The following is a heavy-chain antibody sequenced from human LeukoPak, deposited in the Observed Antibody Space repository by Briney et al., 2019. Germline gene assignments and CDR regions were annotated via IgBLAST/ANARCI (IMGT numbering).Heavy chain of an antibody. V-gene: IGHV3-49*04. D-gene: IGHD2-2*01. CDR3: TVQVVPSDNWFDP. CDR2: IRSKAYGGTA. Sequence: GGSVRLSCTASGLLFGDYAMTWVRQVPGKGLEWLGCIRSKAYGGTAEYAASVKGRFTISRDDSKSVAYVQMNSLKTEDTAVYHCTVQVVPSDNWFDPWGQGTLVTVSS. J-gene: IGHJ5*02. CDR1: GLLFGDYA.